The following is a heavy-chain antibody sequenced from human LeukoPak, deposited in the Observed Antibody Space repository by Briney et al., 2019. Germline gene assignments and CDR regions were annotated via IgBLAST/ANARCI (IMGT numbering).Heavy chain of an antibody. CDR3: GRYDASAIDY. V-gene: IGHV3-48*03. CDR2: ISSSGRTI. Sequence: PGGSLRLSWAASGFSFSNYEINWVRQAAGKGLEWVSYISSSGRTIYYADSVKRRFTISRDNAKSSLYLQMTSLRAEDTALYYCGRYDASAIDYWGQGTLVTVYS. J-gene: IGHJ4*02. D-gene: IGHD6-13*01. CDR1: GFSFSNYE.